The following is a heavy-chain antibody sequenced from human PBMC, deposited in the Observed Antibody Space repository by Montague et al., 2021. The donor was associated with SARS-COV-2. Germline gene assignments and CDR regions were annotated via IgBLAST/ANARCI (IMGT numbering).Heavy chain of an antibody. CDR2: IYHSGST. V-gene: IGHV4-38-2*02. J-gene: IGHJ5*02. D-gene: IGHD5-24*01. CDR1: GYSISSGYY. CDR3: ARDRRRWLHLNNWFDP. Sequence: SETLSLTCTVSGYSISSGYYWGWIRQPPGKGLEWIGSIYHSGSTYYNPSLKSRVTMSVDTSKNQFSLKLLSSVTAADTAVYYCARDRRRWLHLNNWFDPWGQGTLVTVSS.